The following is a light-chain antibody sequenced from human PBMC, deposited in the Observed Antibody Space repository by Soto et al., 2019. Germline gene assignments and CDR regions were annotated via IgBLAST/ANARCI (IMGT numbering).Light chain of an antibody. Sequence: EKARTQSPVTLSFSPGERATLSCRASQSVSSNLAWYQQRPGQAPRLLIYGASTRASGVPDRFSGSGSGTEFILTISSLQSEDSAVYYCQQYDVWPALTFGGGTKVDI. CDR3: QQYDVWPALT. J-gene: IGKJ4*01. V-gene: IGKV3-15*01. CDR2: GAS. CDR1: QSVSSN.